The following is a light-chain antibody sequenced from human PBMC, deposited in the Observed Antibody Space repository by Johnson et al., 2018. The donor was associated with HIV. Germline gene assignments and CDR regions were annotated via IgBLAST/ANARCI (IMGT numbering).Light chain of an antibody. V-gene: IGLV1-51*01. Sequence: QSVLTQSPSVSAAPGQKVTISCSGTKSNIGNNYVSWYQQLPGTAPKLLIYDNNKRPSGIPDRFSGSKSGTSATLGITGLQTGDEADYYCGTWDSSLSAGGVFGTGTKVTVL. CDR3: GTWDSSLSAGGV. CDR2: DNN. CDR1: KSNIGNNY. J-gene: IGLJ1*01.